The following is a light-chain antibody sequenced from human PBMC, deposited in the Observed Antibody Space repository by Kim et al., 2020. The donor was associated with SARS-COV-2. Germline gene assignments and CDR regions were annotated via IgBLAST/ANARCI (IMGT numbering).Light chain of an antibody. J-gene: IGKJ4*01. V-gene: IGKV3-15*01. CDR3: HQYDNWPPLT. Sequence: SPGEGGTLSCSATDRVNSHVAWYQQKPGQAPSLLIYGASARATGVPARFSGSGSGTEFTLTISSLQSEDFAVYYCHQYDNWPPLTFGGGTKVDIK. CDR2: GAS. CDR1: DRVNSH.